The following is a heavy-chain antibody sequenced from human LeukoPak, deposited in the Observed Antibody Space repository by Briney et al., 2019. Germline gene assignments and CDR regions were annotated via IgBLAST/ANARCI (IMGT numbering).Heavy chain of an antibody. CDR1: GGSISSYY. Sequence: ETLSLTCTVSGGSISSYYWSWIRRPPGKGLEWVSVISGSGGSTYYADSVKGRFTISRDNSKNTLFLQMNSLRADDTAVYYCAKVGELRYFEWSPDYWGQGTLLTVSS. CDR2: ISGSGGST. V-gene: IGHV3-23*01. CDR3: AKVGELRYFEWSPDY. D-gene: IGHD3-9*01. J-gene: IGHJ4*02.